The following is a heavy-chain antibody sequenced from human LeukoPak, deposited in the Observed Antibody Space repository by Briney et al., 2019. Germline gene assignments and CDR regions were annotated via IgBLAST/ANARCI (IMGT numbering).Heavy chain of an antibody. Sequence: GGSLRHSCAASGFTFSSYSMNWVRQAPGKGLEWVSSISSSSSYIYYADSVKGRFTISRDKAKNSLYLQMNSLRAEDTAVYYCARVSSVTTTTQGAFDIWGQGTTVTVSS. CDR3: ARVSSVTTTTQGAFDI. CDR2: ISSSSSYI. V-gene: IGHV3-21*01. J-gene: IGHJ3*02. CDR1: GFTFSSYS. D-gene: IGHD4-17*01.